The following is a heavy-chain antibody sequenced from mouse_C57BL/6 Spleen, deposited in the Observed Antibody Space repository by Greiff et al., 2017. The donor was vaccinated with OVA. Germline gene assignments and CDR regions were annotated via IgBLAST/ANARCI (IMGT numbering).Heavy chain of an antibody. V-gene: IGHV5-17*01. J-gene: IGHJ4*01. CDR1: GFTFSDYG. CDR2: ISSGSSTI. CDR3: ARHCWAMDY. Sequence: EVKLMESGGGLVKPGGSLKLSCAASGFTFSDYGMHWVRQAPEKGLEWVAYISSGSSTIYYADTVKGRFTISRDHAKNTLFLQMTSLRSEDTAMYYCARHCWAMDYWGQGTSVTVSS.